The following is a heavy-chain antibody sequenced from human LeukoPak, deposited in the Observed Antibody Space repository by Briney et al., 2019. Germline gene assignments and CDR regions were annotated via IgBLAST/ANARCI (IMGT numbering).Heavy chain of an antibody. V-gene: IGHV4-34*01. J-gene: IGHJ4*02. D-gene: IGHD3-3*01. Sequence: SETLSLTCAVYGGSFSGYYWSWIRQPPGKGLEWIGEVNHSGSTYYNPSLKSRVTISVDTSKNQFSLKLSSVTAADTAVYYCARGSSDDFWSGYSFDYWGQGTLVTVSS. CDR2: VNHSGST. CDR3: ARGSSDDFWSGYSFDY. CDR1: GGSFSGYY.